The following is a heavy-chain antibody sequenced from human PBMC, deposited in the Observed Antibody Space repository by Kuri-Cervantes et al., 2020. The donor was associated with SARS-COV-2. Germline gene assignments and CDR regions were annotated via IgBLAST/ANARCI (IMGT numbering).Heavy chain of an antibody. J-gene: IGHJ3*01. CDR3: VRVYEGSWGAFDF. CDR2: ISSTSIYI. D-gene: IGHD3-22*01. CDR1: GFTFGAFS. V-gene: IGHV3-21*01. Sequence: GESLKISCTASGFTFGAFSMNWVRQAPGKGLDWVSSISSTSIYIYYVDSVRGRFTVSRDNTRASVYLQMNSLRAEDTAIYHCVRVYEGSWGAFDFWGQGTAVTVSS.